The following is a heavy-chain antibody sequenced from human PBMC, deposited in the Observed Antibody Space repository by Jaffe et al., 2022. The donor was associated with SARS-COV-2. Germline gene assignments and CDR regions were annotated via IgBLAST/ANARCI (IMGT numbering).Heavy chain of an antibody. CDR2: ISDSGGDT. D-gene: IGHD1-7*01. CDR1: GFTFSNYA. CDR3: VKVISETRYYWYGWDV. V-gene: IGHV3-23*01. Sequence: EVQLLQSGGGLVQPGGSLRLSCAASGFTFSNYAMTWVLQAPGKGLEWVSGISDSGGDTYYTDSVKGRFTISRDNSKNTLYLQMNSLRVEDTAVYYCVKVISETRYYWYGWDVWGQGTTVTVSS. J-gene: IGHJ6*02.